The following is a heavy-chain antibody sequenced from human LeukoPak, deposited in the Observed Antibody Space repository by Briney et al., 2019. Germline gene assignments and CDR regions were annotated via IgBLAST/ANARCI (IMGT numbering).Heavy chain of an antibody. D-gene: IGHD2-15*01. CDR2: ISHSGST. J-gene: IGHJ4*02. CDR1: GGSFSGYY. CDR3: ARGFPTLGYCSGGSCYSLDY. Sequence: SETLSLTCAVYGGSFSGYYWSWIRQPPGKGLEWIGEISHSGSTNYNPSLKSRVTISVDTSKNQFSLKLSSVTAADTAVYYCARGFPTLGYCSGGSCYSLDYWGQGTLVTVSS. V-gene: IGHV4-34*01.